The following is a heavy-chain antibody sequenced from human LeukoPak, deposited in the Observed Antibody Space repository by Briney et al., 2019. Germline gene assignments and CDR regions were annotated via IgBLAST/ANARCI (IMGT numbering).Heavy chain of an antibody. D-gene: IGHD3-22*01. Sequence: PGGSLRLSCAASGFTFSSYWMSWVRQAPGKGLEWVANIKQDGSEKYYVDSVKGRFTISRDNAKNSLYLQMNSLRAEDTAVYYCAREDYDSSGYYPTRNWGQGTLVTVSS. CDR2: IKQDGSEK. J-gene: IGHJ4*02. CDR3: AREDYDSSGYYPTRN. V-gene: IGHV3-7*01. CDR1: GFTFSSYW.